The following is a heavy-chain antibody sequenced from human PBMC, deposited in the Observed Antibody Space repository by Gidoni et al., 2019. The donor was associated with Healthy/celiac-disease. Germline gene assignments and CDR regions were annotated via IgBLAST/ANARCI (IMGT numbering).Heavy chain of an antibody. V-gene: IGHV3-30-3*01. CDR1: GFTFSSYA. CDR2: ISYDGSNK. CDR3: AGGGYRPPHYYMDV. J-gene: IGHJ6*03. Sequence: QVQLVESGGGVVQPGRSLRLSCAASGFTFSSYAMHWVRQAPGKGLEWVAVISYDGSNKYYADSVKGRFTISRDNSKNTLYLQMNSLRAEDTAVYYCAGGGYRPPHYYMDVWGKGTTVTVSS. D-gene: IGHD5-12*01.